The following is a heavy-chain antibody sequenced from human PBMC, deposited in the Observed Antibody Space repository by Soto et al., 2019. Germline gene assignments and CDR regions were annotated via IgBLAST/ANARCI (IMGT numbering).Heavy chain of an antibody. J-gene: IGHJ5*02. V-gene: IGHV1-69*01. Sequence: QVQLVQSGAEVKKPGSSVKVSCKASGGTFSSYAISWVRQAPGQGLEWVGGIIPIFGTANYAQKFQGRVTITADESTSTAYMDLSSLRSDDTAVYYCALTRGAAALHAWCQGTLVTVSS. CDR1: GGTFSSYA. D-gene: IGHD6-13*01. CDR2: IIPIFGTA. CDR3: ALTRGAAALHA.